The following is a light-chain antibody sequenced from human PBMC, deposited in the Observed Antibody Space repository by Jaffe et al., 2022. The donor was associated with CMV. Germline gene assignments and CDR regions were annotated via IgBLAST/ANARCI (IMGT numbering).Light chain of an antibody. CDR2: GAS. J-gene: IGKJ1*01. CDR1: QSVSSK. Sequence: EIVMTQSPDTLSVSPGERVTLSCRASQSVSSKLAWYQQKPGQAPRLLIYGASNRATGIPASFSGSGSGTGFTLTISSLQSEDLAVYYCQQYNNWPLTFGQGTKVEIK. V-gene: IGKV3-15*01. CDR3: QQYNNWPLT.